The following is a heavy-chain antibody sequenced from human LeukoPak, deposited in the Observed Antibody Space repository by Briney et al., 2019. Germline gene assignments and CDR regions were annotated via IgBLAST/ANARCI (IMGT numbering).Heavy chain of an antibody. J-gene: IGHJ6*03. Sequence: GGSLRLSCAASGFTFSSYAMSWVRQAPGKGLEWVAFIRYDGSNKYYTDSVKGRFTISRDDSKSTLYLQMNSLRAEDTAVYFCARDSDKYSGSRYYYYYYMDVWGKGTTVTVSS. V-gene: IGHV3-30*02. D-gene: IGHD1-26*01. CDR2: IRYDGSNK. CDR1: GFTFSSYA. CDR3: ARDSDKYSGSRYYYYYYMDV.